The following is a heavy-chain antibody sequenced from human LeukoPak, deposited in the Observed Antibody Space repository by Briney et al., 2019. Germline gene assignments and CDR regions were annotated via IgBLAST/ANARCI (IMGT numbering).Heavy chain of an antibody. D-gene: IGHD2-2*01. CDR1: GGSFSGYY. V-gene: IGHV4-34*01. J-gene: IGHJ4*02. CDR3: ARVVVVVPAATNYFDY. CDR2: INHSGST. Sequence: SETLSLTCAVYGGSFSGYYWSWIRLPPGKGLEWIGEINHSGSTNYNPSLKSRVTISVDTSKNQFSLKLSSVTAADTAVYYCARVVVVVPAATNYFDYWGQGTLVTVSS.